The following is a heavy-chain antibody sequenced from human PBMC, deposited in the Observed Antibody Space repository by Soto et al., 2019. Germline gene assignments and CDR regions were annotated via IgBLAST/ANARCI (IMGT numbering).Heavy chain of an antibody. CDR1: GGSISSGGYY. CDR3: ARAPRGGRYYHYAMDV. D-gene: IGHD3-10*01. CDR2: IYYSGSI. Sequence: LSLTCTVSGGSISSGGYYWSWIRQHPGKGLEWIGYIYYSGSIYYNPSLKSRVTISVDTSKNQFSLKLSSVTAADTAVYYCARAPRGGRYYHYAMDVSGQATTVTVS. J-gene: IGHJ6*02. V-gene: IGHV4-31*03.